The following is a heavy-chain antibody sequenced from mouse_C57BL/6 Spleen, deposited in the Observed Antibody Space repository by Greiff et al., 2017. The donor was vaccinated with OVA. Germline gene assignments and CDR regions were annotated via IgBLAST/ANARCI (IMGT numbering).Heavy chain of an antibody. CDR1: GYTFTSYW. V-gene: IGHV1-55*01. D-gene: IGHD1-1*01. CDR2: IYPGSGST. CDR3: ARSLITTVVATDYVDY. J-gene: IGHJ2*01. Sequence: QVQLQQPGAELVKPGASVKMSCKASGYTFTSYWITWVKQRPGQGLEWIGDIYPGSGSTNYNEKFKSKATLTVDTSSSTAYMQLSSLTSEDSAVYYCARSLITTVVATDYVDYWGQGTTLTVSS.